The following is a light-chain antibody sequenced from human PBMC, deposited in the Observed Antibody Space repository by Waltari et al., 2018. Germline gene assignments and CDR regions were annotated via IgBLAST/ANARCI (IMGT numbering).Light chain of an antibody. CDR2: DAS. Sequence: IVLTQSPGTLSLSPGERATLSCRASQSVGKALVWYQQKPGQAPRLVIYDASTRATGIPDRFSGSGFGTDFSLTISRVEPEDFAVYYCQKYERLPATFGQGTKVQIK. CDR1: QSVGKA. CDR3: QKYERLPAT. J-gene: IGKJ1*01. V-gene: IGKV3-20*01.